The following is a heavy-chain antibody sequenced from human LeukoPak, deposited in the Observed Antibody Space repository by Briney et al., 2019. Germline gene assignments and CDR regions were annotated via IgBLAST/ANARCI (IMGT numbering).Heavy chain of an antibody. CDR3: ARPYDLYGGYFDY. J-gene: IGHJ4*02. CDR1: GYTFTSFG. Sequence: GASVTVSCKASGYTFTSFGITWVRQAPGQRPEWMGWISPYNGNTNYAQKVQGRVTMTTDTSTSTAYMELRSLKSDDTAVYYCARPYDLYGGYFDYWGQGTLVTVSS. V-gene: IGHV1-18*01. D-gene: IGHD3-3*01. CDR2: ISPYNGNT.